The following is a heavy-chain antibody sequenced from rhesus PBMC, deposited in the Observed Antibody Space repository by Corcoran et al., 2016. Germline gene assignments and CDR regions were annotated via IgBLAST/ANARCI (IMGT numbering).Heavy chain of an antibody. Sequence: QVQLQESGPGLVKPSETLSLTCAVSGGSFSSYWWSWIRQPPGKGLEWIGVINGNSGSTNYNPSLKSRVTISKDASKNQFALKLSSVTAADTAVYYCARRGYSGYSYGDYFDYWGQGVLVTVSS. V-gene: IGHV4-80*01. CDR1: GGSFSSYW. CDR2: INGNSGST. CDR3: ARRGYSGYSYGDYFDY. J-gene: IGHJ4*01. D-gene: IGHD5-42*01.